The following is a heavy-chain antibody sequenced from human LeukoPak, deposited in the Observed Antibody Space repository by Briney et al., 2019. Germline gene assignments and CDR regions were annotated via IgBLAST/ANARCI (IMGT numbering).Heavy chain of an antibody. D-gene: IGHD2-21*01. J-gene: IGHJ4*02. CDR1: GFTFSSYA. Sequence: GXSLRLSCAASGFTFSSYAMSWVRQAQGKGLEWVSAISGSGGSTYYADSVKGRFTISRDNSKNTLYLQMNSLRAEDTAVYYCAKFLPTHIVVANYYFDYWGQGTLVTVSS. CDR3: AKFLPTHIVVANYYFDY. V-gene: IGHV3-23*01. CDR2: ISGSGGST.